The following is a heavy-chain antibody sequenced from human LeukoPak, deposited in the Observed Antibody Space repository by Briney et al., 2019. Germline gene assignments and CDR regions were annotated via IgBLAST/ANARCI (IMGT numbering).Heavy chain of an antibody. CDR3: ARGDLTTVTSIFDY. V-gene: IGHV1-2*02. D-gene: IGHD4-11*01. J-gene: IGHJ4*02. CDR1: GYTFTGYY. Sequence: ASVKVSCEASGYTFTGYYMHWVRQAPGQGLEWMGWINPNSGGTNYAQKFQGRVTMTRDTSISTAYMELSRLRSDDTAVYYCARGDLTTVTSIFDYWGQGTLVTVSS. CDR2: INPNSGGT.